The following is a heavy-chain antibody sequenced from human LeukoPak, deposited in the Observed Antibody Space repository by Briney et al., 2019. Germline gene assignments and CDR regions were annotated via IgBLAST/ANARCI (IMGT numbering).Heavy chain of an antibody. CDR2: ISAYNGNT. D-gene: IGHD5-24*01. CDR1: GYTFTSYG. Sequence: GASVKVSCKASGYTFTSYGISWVRQAPGQGLEWMGWISAYNGNTNYAQKLQGRVTMTTDTSTSTAYMELRSLRSDDTAVYYCARDSPMATINTANYYYYYMDVWGKGTTVTVSS. J-gene: IGHJ6*03. CDR3: ARDSPMATINTANYYYYYMDV. V-gene: IGHV1-18*01.